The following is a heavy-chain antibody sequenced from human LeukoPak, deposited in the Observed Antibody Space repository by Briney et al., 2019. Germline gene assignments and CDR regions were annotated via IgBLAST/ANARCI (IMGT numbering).Heavy chain of an antibody. CDR3: ASPHYYYYYMDV. CDR1: GGSISSSSYY. Sequence: SETLSLTCTVSGGSISSSSYYWGWIRQPPVKGLEWIGSIYYSGSAYYNPSLKSRVTISVDTSKNQFSLKLSSVTAADTAVYYCASPHYYYYYMDVWGKGTTVTVSS. J-gene: IGHJ6*03. V-gene: IGHV4-39*07. CDR2: IYYSGSA.